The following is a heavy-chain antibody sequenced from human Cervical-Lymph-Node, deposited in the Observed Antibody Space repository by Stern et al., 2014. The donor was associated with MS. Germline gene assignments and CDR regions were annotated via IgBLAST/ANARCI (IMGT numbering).Heavy chain of an antibody. V-gene: IGHV1-46*03. CDR3: ARDPRQQWHPIGYFFDS. CDR2: INPSGGRT. Sequence: VQLVQSGAEVKKPGASVKVSCKASGYSFTTHYMHWVRQAPGQGLQWMGMINPSGGRTNYTQKLQGRVTMTSDTSTSTVYMELSSLTSDDTAVYYCARDPRQQWHPIGYFFDSWGQGTLVTVSS. CDR1: GYSFTTHY. D-gene: IGHD6-19*01. J-gene: IGHJ4*02.